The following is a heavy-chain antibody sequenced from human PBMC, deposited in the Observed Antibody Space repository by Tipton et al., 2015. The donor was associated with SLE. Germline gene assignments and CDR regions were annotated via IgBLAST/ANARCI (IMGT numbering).Heavy chain of an antibody. D-gene: IGHD1-1*01. CDR1: GGSIGSFY. J-gene: IGHJ4*02. CDR2: IDYTANP. CDR3: ARSWNDAPPDLGY. V-gene: IGHV4-59*01. Sequence: GLVKPSETLSLTCTVSGGSIGSFYWSWIRQPPGKGLEWIGNIDYTANPNYSPSLKSRVTISIDTSTSHFSLKLRSVTAADTAVYYCARSWNDAPPDLGYWGQGTLVTVSS.